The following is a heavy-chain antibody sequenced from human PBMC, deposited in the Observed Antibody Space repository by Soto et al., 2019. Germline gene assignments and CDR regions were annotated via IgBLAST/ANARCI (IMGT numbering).Heavy chain of an antibody. CDR2: ISARGDRT. V-gene: IGHV3-23*01. D-gene: IGHD4-4*01. CDR3: CWGYSSDH. Sequence: EVVLLESGGDLVQPGGSLRVSCTASGFTFSTYAMIWVRQAPGKGLEWVSSISARGDRTFYADSVKGRFSISSDNSKNSLYLQLDSLRVEDTATYYCCWGYSSDHWGQGTLVTVSS. J-gene: IGHJ4*02. CDR1: GFTFSTYA.